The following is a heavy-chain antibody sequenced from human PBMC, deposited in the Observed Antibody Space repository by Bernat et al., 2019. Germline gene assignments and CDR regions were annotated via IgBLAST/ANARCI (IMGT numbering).Heavy chain of an antibody. Sequence: QVQLVESGGGVVQPGRSLRLSCSASGFTFSSYGMHWVRQAPGKGLEWVAVIWYDGSNKYYADSVKGRFTSSRDNSKNTLYRQMNSLRAEDTAVYYCARDSRWNYDYWGQGTLVTVSS. J-gene: IGHJ4*02. CDR1: GFTFSSYG. V-gene: IGHV3-33*01. CDR3: ARDSRWNYDY. D-gene: IGHD1-7*01. CDR2: IWYDGSNK.